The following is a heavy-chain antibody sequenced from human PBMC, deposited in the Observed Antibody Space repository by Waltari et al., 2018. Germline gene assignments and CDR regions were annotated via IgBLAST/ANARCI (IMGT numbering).Heavy chain of an antibody. CDR2: IYYSGST. Sequence: LQLQESVPGLVKPSETLSLPCTAPGASISRSISSWGWIRQPPGKGLEWIGSIYYSGSTYYNPSLKSRVTISVDTSKNQFSLKLSSVTAADTAVYYCARLKMALGSLGGGMDVWGQGTTVTVSS. J-gene: IGHJ6*02. CDR3: ARLKMALGSLGGGMDV. D-gene: IGHD3-16*01. V-gene: IGHV4-39*07. CDR1: GASISRSISS.